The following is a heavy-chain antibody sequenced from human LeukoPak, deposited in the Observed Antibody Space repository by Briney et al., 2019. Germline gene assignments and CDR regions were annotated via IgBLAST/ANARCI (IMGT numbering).Heavy chain of an antibody. CDR3: TTSLYSGYDWGSDY. CDR2: IRSKTDGGTT. D-gene: IGHD5-12*01. CDR1: GFTFRNAY. J-gene: IGHJ4*02. Sequence: GVSLRLSCAASGFTFRNAYMTWVRQARGKGPEWVGRIRSKTDGGTTGSAAPVKGRFTISRDDSKNTLYLQMNSLKTEDTAVYYCTTSLYSGYDWGSDYWGQGTLVTVSS. V-gene: IGHV3-15*01.